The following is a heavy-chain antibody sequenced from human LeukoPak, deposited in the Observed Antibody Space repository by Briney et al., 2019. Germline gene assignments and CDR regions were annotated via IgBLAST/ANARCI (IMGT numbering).Heavy chain of an antibody. Sequence: GRSLRLSCAASGFSFSSYAMHWVRQAPGKGLEWVAVISYDGSNKYYADSVKGRFTISRDNAKNSLYLQMNSLRAEDTAVYYCAKSPRYSKYYYYMDVWGKGTTVTVSS. CDR3: AKSPRYSKYYYYMDV. V-gene: IGHV3-30-3*01. D-gene: IGHD4-11*01. CDR2: ISYDGSNK. J-gene: IGHJ6*03. CDR1: GFSFSSYA.